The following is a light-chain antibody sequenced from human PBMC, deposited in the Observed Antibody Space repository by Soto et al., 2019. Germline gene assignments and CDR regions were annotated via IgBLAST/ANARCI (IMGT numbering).Light chain of an antibody. CDR1: QSISNW. CDR2: EAS. CDR3: QQYRSYPIT. V-gene: IGKV1-5*03. J-gene: IGKJ5*01. Sequence: DIQMTQSPSTLSASVGDRVTIICRASQSISNWLAWYQQKPGKAPKLLIYEASSLESGVPTRFNGSGSGSEFTLTISSLQPDDFATYYCQQYRSYPITFGQGTRVEIK.